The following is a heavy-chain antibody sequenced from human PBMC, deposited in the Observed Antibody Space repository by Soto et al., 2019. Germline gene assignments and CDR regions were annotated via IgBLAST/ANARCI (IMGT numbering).Heavy chain of an antibody. V-gene: IGHV3-30*03. CDR3: ASGQCGTHCYIFEY. CDR2: MSHDGSKT. Sequence: QVQLVESGGGVVQPGTSLRLSCAASGFTFSSYGLHWVRQAPGKGLEWVTLMSHDGSKTFYADSVKGRFTISRDNSKNTLYLQMNSLKAEDTAVYYCASGQCGTHCYIFEYWGQGTLVTVSS. CDR1: GFTFSSYG. D-gene: IGHD2-15*01. J-gene: IGHJ4*02.